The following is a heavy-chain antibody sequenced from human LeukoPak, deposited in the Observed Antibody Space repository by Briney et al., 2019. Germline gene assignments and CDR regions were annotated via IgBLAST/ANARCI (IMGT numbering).Heavy chain of an antibody. J-gene: IGHJ5*02. Sequence: ASVTVSFTASGYTFTSYGISWVRQAPGQGLEWMGWISAYNGNTNYAQKLQGRVTMATDTSTSTAYMELRSLRSDDTAVYYCARGFGYYDSSGYRRGWFDPWGQGTLVTVSS. CDR1: GYTFTSYG. V-gene: IGHV1-18*01. D-gene: IGHD3-22*01. CDR3: ARGFGYYDSSGYRRGWFDP. CDR2: ISAYNGNT.